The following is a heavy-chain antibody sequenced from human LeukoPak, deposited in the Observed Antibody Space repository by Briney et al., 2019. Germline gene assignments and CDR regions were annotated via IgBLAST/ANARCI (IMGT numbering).Heavy chain of an antibody. Sequence: GGSLRLSCAASGFTFSSYWMHWVRQAPGKGLVWVSRINSDGSSTSYADSVKGRFTISRDNAKNTPYLQMNSLRAEDTAVYYCARDILTGYFYYYYGMDVWGQGTTVTVSS. CDR1: GFTFSSYW. CDR2: INSDGSST. D-gene: IGHD3-9*01. CDR3: ARDILTGYFYYYYGMDV. J-gene: IGHJ6*02. V-gene: IGHV3-74*01.